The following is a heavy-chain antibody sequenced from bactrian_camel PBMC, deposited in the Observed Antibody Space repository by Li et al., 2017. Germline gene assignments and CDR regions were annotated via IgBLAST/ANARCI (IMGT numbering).Heavy chain of an antibody. CDR2: IDSGGST. Sequence: VQLVESGGGSVQAGGSLRLSCAASGYCYKEHDMNWYRQAPGEERTFVSSIDSGGSTRYADSVKGRFTISQDNAKNTVYLQMNSLKPEDTAMYYCNKHCQPRYGSLYRDYWGQGTQVTVS. V-gene: IGHV3S53*01. J-gene: IGHJ4*01. CDR1: GYCYKEHD. CDR3: NKHCQPRYGSLYRDY. D-gene: IGHD3*01.